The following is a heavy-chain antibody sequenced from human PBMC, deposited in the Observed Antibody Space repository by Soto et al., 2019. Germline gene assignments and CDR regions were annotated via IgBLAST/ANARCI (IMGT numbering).Heavy chain of an antibody. D-gene: IGHD6-19*01. J-gene: IGHJ6*02. CDR1: GYTFTGYY. Sequence: GASVKVSCKASGYTFTGYYMHWVRQAPGQGLEWMGWINPNSGGTNYAQKFQGRVTMTRDTSISTAYMELSRLRSDDTAVYYCARGGIGQWLATHYGMDVWGQGTTVTVSS. CDR2: INPNSGGT. V-gene: IGHV1-2*02. CDR3: ARGGIGQWLATHYGMDV.